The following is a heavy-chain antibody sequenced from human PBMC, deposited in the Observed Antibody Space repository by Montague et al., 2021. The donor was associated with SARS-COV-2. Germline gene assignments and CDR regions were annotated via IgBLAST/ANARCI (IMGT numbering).Heavy chain of an antibody. J-gene: IGHJ5*02. CDR3: ARRSRVVTAIWALRTSLTSWFDP. D-gene: IGHD2-21*02. CDR1: GGSFSGYS. Sequence: SETLSLTCAVYGGSFSGYSWCWIRQPPGTGLEWIGEINHSGSTNYNPSLTSRVTISVDTSTSQFSLRLSFVTAADTAVYYCARRSRVVTAIWALRTSLTSWFDPWGQGTLVTVSS. CDR2: INHSGST. V-gene: IGHV4-34*01.